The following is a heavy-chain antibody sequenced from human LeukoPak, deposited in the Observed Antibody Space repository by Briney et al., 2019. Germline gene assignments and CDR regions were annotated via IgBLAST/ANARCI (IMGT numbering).Heavy chain of an antibody. CDR1: GYSFTSYW. J-gene: IGHJ5*02. CDR3: ARLPVYYYGSGSFTNWFDP. Sequence: GESLKISCKGSGYSFTSYWIGWVRQMPGKGLEWMGIIYPGDSDTRYSPSFQGQVTISADKSISTAYPQWSSLKASDTAMYYCARLPVYYYGSGSFTNWFDPWGQGTLVTVSS. D-gene: IGHD3-10*01. CDR2: IYPGDSDT. V-gene: IGHV5-51*01.